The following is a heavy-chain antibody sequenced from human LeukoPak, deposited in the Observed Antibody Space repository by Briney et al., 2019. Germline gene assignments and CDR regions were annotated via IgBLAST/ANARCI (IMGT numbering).Heavy chain of an antibody. CDR1: GGSISSNTYY. Sequence: SETLSLTCSVSGGSISSNTYYWGWLRQPPGKGLEWIGSIYYSGNTYYNPSLKSRVTISVDTSKNQFSLKLSSVTAADTAVYFCARLTTRNRGLIGPRKYYFDYWGQGTLVTVSS. D-gene: IGHD4-11*01. CDR3: ARLTTRNRGLIGPRKYYFDY. J-gene: IGHJ4*02. V-gene: IGHV4-39*01. CDR2: IYYSGNT.